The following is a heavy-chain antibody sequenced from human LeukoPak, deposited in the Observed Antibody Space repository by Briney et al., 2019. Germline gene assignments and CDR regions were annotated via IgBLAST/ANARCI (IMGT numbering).Heavy chain of an antibody. Sequence: ASVKVSCRASGYTFTDYYIHWVRQAPGQGLEWMGWINPNSGGSNYAQKFQGRVTMTRDSSISTAYMELTRLRSDDTAVYYCAREGVLITTLDYWGQGSLVTVSS. CDR2: INPNSGGS. CDR3: AREGVLITTLDY. CDR1: GYTFTDYY. J-gene: IGHJ4*02. D-gene: IGHD3-22*01. V-gene: IGHV1-2*02.